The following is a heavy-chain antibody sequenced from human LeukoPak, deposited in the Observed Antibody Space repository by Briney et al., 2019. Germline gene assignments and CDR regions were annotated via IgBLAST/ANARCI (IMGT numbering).Heavy chain of an antibody. Sequence: GASVKVSCKASGGTFSSYAISWVRQAPGQGLEWMGWINPNSGGTNYAQKFQGWVTMTRDTSISTAYMELSRLRSDDTAVYYCARARGFGAKFDYWGQGTLVTVSS. D-gene: IGHD3-10*01. CDR1: GGTFSSYA. J-gene: IGHJ4*02. CDR3: ARARGFGAKFDY. CDR2: INPNSGGT. V-gene: IGHV1-2*04.